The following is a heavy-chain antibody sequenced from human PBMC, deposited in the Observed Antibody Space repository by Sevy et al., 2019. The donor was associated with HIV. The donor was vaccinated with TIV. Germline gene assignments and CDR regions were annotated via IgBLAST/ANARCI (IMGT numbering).Heavy chain of an antibody. Sequence: GGSLRLSCAASGFSFSDYYMSWVRLSPGKGLEWVSYISFNGSHVYYIGAVKGRFTIPRDNGRNSLYLQMNNRRVDDKSVYFCAREGPVGGMDVWGKGTTVTVSS. CDR3: AREGPVGGMDV. J-gene: IGHJ6*04. D-gene: IGHD2-2*01. V-gene: IGHV3-11*04. CDR2: ISFNGSHV. CDR1: GFSFSDYY.